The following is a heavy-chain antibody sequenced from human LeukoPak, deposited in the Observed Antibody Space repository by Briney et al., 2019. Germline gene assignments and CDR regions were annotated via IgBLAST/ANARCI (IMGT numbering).Heavy chain of an antibody. J-gene: IGHJ4*02. CDR2: IYDSRST. Sequence: PSETLSLTCIVSGGSITSHYWSWIRQPPGKGLEWIGYIYDSRSTNYNPSLKSRVTISVDTSKNQFSLKLSSVTAADTAVYYCARERGYNYGIFDYWGQGTLVTVSS. D-gene: IGHD5-18*01. CDR3: ARERGYNYGIFDY. CDR1: GGSITSHY. V-gene: IGHV4-59*11.